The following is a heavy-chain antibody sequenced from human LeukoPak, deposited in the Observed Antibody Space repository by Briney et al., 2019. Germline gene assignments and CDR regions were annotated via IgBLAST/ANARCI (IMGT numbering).Heavy chain of an antibody. J-gene: IGHJ4*02. V-gene: IGHV1-2*04. CDR1: GYTFTGYY. D-gene: IGHD2-15*01. CDR3: ARGQAYCSGGSCHQFDY. CDR2: INPNSGGT. Sequence: GASVKVSCKAFGYTFTGYYMHWVRQAPGQGLEWMGWINPNSGGTNYAQKFQGWVTMTRDTSISTAYMELSRLRSDDTAVYYCARGQAYCSGGSCHQFDYWGQGTLVTVSS.